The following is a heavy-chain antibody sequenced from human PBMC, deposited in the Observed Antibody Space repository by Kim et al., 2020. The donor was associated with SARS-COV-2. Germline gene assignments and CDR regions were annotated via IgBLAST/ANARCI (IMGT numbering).Heavy chain of an antibody. D-gene: IGHD3-10*01. J-gene: IGHJ6*02. CDR2: IYYSGSA. CDR3: ARGSMVRGEDDDYFYYYGMDV. V-gene: IGHV4-39*01. Sequence: GSIYYSGSAAYNPSLKRRVPLSVDTSKNQFSLKLSSVPAADTSVYYCARGSMVRGEDDDYFYYYGMDVWGQGTTVTVSS.